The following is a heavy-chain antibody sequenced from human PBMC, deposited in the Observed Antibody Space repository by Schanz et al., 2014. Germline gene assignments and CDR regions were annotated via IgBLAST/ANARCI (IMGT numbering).Heavy chain of an antibody. Sequence: EQLVESGGGLVQPGESLRLSCAASGFRVSTNYMTWVRQAPGKGLEWVSIMFPGGNTYYADSVKGRFTISRDNSKNTLCLQMNSLRAEDTALYYCAKDPHRDYGGKPQAFDIWGQGTMVTVSS. J-gene: IGHJ3*02. D-gene: IGHD4-17*01. CDR1: GFRVSTNY. V-gene: IGHV3-66*01. CDR2: MFPGGNT. CDR3: AKDPHRDYGGKPQAFDI.